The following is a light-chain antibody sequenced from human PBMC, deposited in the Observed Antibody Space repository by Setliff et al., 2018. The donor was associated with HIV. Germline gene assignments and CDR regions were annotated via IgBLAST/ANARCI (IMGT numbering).Light chain of an antibody. CDR1: SNDVGRYDL. V-gene: IGLV2-23*01. CDR3: CSNTGSNTFV. CDR2: QAT. J-gene: IGLJ1*01. Sequence: QSALTQPASVSGSPGQSITISCTGTSNDVGRYDLVSWYQQHPARAPKLIIYQATRRPSGVSNRFSGSMSGNVASLTISGLQAEDEADYYCCSNTGSNTFVFGTGTKVTVL.